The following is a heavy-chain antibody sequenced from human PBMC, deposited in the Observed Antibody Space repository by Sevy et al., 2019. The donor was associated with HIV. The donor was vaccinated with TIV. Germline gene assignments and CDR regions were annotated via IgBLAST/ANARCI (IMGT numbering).Heavy chain of an antibody. V-gene: IGHV3-13*01. CDR3: STEGTGEERAGFDF. CDR1: GFTFNKYD. D-gene: IGHD7-27*01. J-gene: IGHJ4*02. CDR2: IGFRGDT. Sequence: GGSLRLSCAASGFTFNKYDMHWVRQPTGKGLEWLSGIGFRGDTHYPGAVKGRFTISRENAKNSLYLQMDDLRAGETAVSYCSTEGTGEERAGFDFWGQGTLVTVSS.